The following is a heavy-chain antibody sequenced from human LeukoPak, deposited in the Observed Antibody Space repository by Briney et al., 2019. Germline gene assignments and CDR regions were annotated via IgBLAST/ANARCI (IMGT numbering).Heavy chain of an antibody. D-gene: IGHD2/OR15-2a*01. CDR2: IYRSGST. CDR3: ARVSILIVPYYAFDI. V-gene: IGHV4-38-2*02. J-gene: IGHJ3*02. CDR1: GYSISSGYY. Sequence: SETLSLTCTVSGYSISSGYYWGWIRQSPGKGLEWIATIYRSGSTYYNPSLKSRVTISIDTSKNQFSLKLSSVTAADTAVYYCARVSILIVPYYAFDIWGQGTMVTVSS.